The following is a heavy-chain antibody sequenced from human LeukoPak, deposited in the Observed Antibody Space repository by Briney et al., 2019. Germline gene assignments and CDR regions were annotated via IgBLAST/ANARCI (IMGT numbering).Heavy chain of an antibody. D-gene: IGHD1-26*01. CDR2: IKYSGNT. J-gene: IGHJ4*02. CDR3: ATHVPCSVTREPFYFDS. CDR1: GGSISSSSDY. Sequence: PSETLSLTCTVSGGSISSSSDYWGWIRQLPGKGLEWIWSIKYSGNTYYHPSLRSPVTISVGTSNNRFSPKLSLAPPADTAVYYCATHVPCSVTREPFYFDSWGQGALVTVSS. V-gene: IGHV4-39*01.